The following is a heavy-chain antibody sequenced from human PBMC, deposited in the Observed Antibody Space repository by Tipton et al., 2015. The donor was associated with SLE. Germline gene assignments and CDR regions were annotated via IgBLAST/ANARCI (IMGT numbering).Heavy chain of an antibody. CDR3: ARVGSGWYYYYYGMDV. CDR2: MNPNSGNT. D-gene: IGHD6-19*01. CDR1: GYTFTSYD. V-gene: IGHV1-8*03. J-gene: IGHJ6*02. Sequence: QSGAEVKKPGASVKVSCKASGYTFTSYDINWVRQATGQGLEWMGWMNPNSGNTGYAQKFQGRVTITRNTSISTAYMELSSLRSEDTAVYYCARVGSGWYYYYYGMDVWGQGTTVTVSS.